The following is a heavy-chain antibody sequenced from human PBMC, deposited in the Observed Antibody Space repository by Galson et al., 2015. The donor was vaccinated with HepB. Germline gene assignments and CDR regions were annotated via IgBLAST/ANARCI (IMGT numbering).Heavy chain of an antibody. V-gene: IGHV3-9*01. D-gene: IGHD1-14*01. J-gene: IGHJ3*01. Sequence: SLRLSCAASGFTFDDYAIHWVRQAPGKGLEWVSGISWNSINIGYADSVKGRFTTSRDNAKNSLYLQMNSLRAEDTALYYCAKSQNQIALHDGFDVWGQGTMVTVSS. CDR2: ISWNSINI. CDR3: AKSQNQIALHDGFDV. CDR1: GFTFDDYA.